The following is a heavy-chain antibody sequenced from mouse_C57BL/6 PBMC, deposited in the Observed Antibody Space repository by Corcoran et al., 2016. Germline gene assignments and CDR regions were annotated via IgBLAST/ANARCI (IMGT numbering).Heavy chain of an antibody. CDR2: INPNNGGT. CDR1: GYTFTDYY. J-gene: IGHJ3*01. Sequence: EVQLQQSGPELVKPGASVKISCKASGYTFTDYYMNWVKKSHGKSLEWIGDINPNNGGTSYNQKFKGKATLTVDKSSSTAYMELRSLTSEDSAVYYWARGVDYDSFAYWGQGTLVTVSA. D-gene: IGHD2-4*01. V-gene: IGHV1-26*01. CDR3: ARGVDYDSFAY.